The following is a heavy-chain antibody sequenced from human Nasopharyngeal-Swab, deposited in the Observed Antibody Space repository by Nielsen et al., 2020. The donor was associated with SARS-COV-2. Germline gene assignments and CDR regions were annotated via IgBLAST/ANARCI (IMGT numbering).Heavy chain of an antibody. J-gene: IGHJ4*02. V-gene: IGHV1-18*01. CDR2: INVYNADT. D-gene: IGHD3-22*01. CDR3: ARDIEGWLVVPSLSFDY. CDR1: GYSFRSYG. Sequence: ASVKVSCKASGYSFRSYGINWVRQAPAQGLAWMGWINVYNADTNYAQKLQGRVTMTTDTSTSKAYMELRRLRSDDTAVYYCARDIEGWLVVPSLSFDYWGQGTLVTVSS.